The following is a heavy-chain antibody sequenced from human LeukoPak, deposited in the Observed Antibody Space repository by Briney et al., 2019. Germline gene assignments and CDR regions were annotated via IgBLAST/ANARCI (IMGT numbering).Heavy chain of an antibody. J-gene: IGHJ4*02. CDR3: ATTAYSSTWSFHY. D-gene: IGHD6-13*01. CDR2: ISSSSSYT. CDR1: GFTFSDYH. Sequence: GGSLRLSCAASGFTFSDYHMSWIRQAPGKGLEWVSYISSSSSYTNYADSVKGRFTISRDNAKNSLYLQMNSLGAEDTAVYYCATTAYSSTWSFHYWGQGTLVTVSS. V-gene: IGHV3-11*03.